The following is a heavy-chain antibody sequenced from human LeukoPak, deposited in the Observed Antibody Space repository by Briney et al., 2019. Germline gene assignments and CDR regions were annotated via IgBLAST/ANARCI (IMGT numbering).Heavy chain of an antibody. CDR3: AKHSITMVRGVIFH. J-gene: IGHJ4*02. CDR1: GFTFSDYA. Sequence: GGSLRLSCAASGFTFSDYAMSWVRQAPGKGLEWVSIISGSGYDTYHADSVKGRFTISRDNSKNTLSLRMNSLRAEDTAVYYCAKHSITMVRGVIFHWGQGILVTVSS. D-gene: IGHD3-10*01. V-gene: IGHV3-23*01. CDR2: ISGSGYDT.